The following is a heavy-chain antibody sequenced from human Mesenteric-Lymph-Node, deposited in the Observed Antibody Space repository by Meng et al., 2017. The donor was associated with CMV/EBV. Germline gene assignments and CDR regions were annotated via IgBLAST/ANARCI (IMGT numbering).Heavy chain of an antibody. CDR3: ARALTGYYYYGMDV. V-gene: IGHV3-23*03. J-gene: IGHJ6*02. D-gene: IGHD7-27*01. CDR1: GFTFSSYA. Sequence: GESLKISCAASGFTFSSYAMSWVRQAPGKGLEWVSVIYSDDSSTYYADSVKGRFTISRDNSKNTLYLQMNSLRAEDTAVYYCARALTGYYYYGMDVWGQGTTVTVSS. CDR2: IYSDDSST.